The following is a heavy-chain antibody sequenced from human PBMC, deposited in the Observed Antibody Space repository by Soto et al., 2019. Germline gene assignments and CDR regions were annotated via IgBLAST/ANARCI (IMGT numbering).Heavy chain of an antibody. J-gene: IGHJ3*01. CDR3: ARGDYYDSSGPFSDAFDV. V-gene: IGHV3-7*04. CDR2: IKPDGSEK. Sequence: EVQLVESGGGLVQPGGSLRLSCAASGFTFSSYWMSWVRQAPGKGLEWVANIKPDGSEKWYVDSVKGRFTISRDNAKSSLYLQLDSLRAEDTAVYYCARGDYYDSSGPFSDAFDVWGQGRMVTVSS. D-gene: IGHD3-22*01. CDR1: GFTFSSYW.